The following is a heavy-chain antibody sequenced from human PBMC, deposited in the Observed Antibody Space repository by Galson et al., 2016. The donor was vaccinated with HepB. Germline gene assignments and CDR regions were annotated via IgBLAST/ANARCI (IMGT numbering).Heavy chain of an antibody. CDR1: GFTFSSYA. D-gene: IGHD5-18*01. CDR3: ATPRGYSYGYWDDTTTDY. CDR2: ISGSGGNT. J-gene: IGHJ4*02. Sequence: SLRLSCAASGFTFSSYAMSWARQAPGKGLEWVSAISGSGGNTYYADSVKGRFTISRDNSKNTLYLQMNSLRAEDTAVYYCATPRGYSYGYWDDTTTDYWGQGTRVTVSS. V-gene: IGHV3-23*01.